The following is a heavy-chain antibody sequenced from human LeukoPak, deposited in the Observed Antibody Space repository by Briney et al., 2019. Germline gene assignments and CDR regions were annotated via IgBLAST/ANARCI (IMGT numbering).Heavy chain of an antibody. Sequence: GGSLRLSCAASGFSFSSYWMCWVRQAPGKGLEWVAIIKQDGSDKYYVDSVEGRFIISRDNAKNSLYLQMNSLRAEDTAVYYCLTSTRSHRFDYWGQGTLVTVSS. V-gene: IGHV3-7*01. J-gene: IGHJ4*02. CDR1: GFSFSSYW. D-gene: IGHD2-15*01. CDR3: LTSTRSHRFDY. CDR2: IKQDGSDK.